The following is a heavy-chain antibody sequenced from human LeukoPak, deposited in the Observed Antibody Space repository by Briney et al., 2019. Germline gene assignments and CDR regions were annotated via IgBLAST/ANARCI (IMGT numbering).Heavy chain of an antibody. Sequence: SETLSLTCTVSSGSISRDYWSWIRQPPGKGLEWIGYIYYSGSTNYNPSLKSRVTISVDTSKNQFSLKLSSVTAADTAVYYCARHPSGSYPDYWGQGTLVTVSS. V-gene: IGHV4-59*08. CDR1: SGSISRDY. J-gene: IGHJ4*02. CDR2: IYYSGST. D-gene: IGHD1-26*01. CDR3: ARHPSGSYPDY.